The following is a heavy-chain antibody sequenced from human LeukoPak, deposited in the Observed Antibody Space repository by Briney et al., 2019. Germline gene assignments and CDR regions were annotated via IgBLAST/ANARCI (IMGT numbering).Heavy chain of an antibody. CDR1: GGSISSYY. Sequence: SETLSLTCTVSGGSISSYYWNWIRQPPGKGLEWIGYIYNSGSTNNNPSLKSRVTISVDTSKKQFSLKLSSVTAADTAVYYCARETPYGSGSYPFDYWGQGILVTVSS. D-gene: IGHD3-10*01. CDR3: ARETPYGSGSYPFDY. V-gene: IGHV4-59*01. J-gene: IGHJ4*02. CDR2: IYNSGST.